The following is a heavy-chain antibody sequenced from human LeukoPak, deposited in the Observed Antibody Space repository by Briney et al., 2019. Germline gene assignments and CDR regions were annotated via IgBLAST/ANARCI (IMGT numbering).Heavy chain of an antibody. CDR3: ARDRGDCSSTSCYLGIYYYYYYMDV. Sequence: SETLSLTCAVSGGSISSSSYYWGWIRQPPGKGLEWIGSIYYSGSTYYNPSLKSRVTMSVDTSKNQFSLKLSSVTAADTAVYYCARDRGDCSSTSCYLGIYYYYYYMDVWGKGTTVTVSS. CDR2: IYYSGST. J-gene: IGHJ6*03. V-gene: IGHV4-39*07. D-gene: IGHD2-2*01. CDR1: GGSISSSSYY.